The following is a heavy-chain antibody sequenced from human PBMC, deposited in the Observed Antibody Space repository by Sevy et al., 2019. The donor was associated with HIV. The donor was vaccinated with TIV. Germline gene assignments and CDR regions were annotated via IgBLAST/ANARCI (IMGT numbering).Heavy chain of an antibody. Sequence: SETLSLTCTVSGGSIXSDHRNWIRQPPGKGLEWIGYVYXPXGTNYNPSLKNRVTISVDRTKNQFALKLTSVTAADTAVSYCARRNDFDIWGQGTMVTVSS. CDR2: VYXPXGT. CDR3: ARRNDFDI. CDR1: GGSIXSDH. J-gene: IGHJ3*02. V-gene: IGHV4-59*08.